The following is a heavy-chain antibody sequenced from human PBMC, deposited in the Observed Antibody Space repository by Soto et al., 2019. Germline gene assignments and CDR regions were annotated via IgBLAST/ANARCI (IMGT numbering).Heavy chain of an antibody. D-gene: IGHD3-10*01. J-gene: IGHJ4*02. Sequence: QVQLQQWGAGLLKPSETLSLTCAVYGGSFSGYYWSWIRQPPGKGLEWIGEINHSGSTNYNPSLKSRVTISVDTSKNQFSLKLSSVTAADTAVYYCARGGVISTYYFDYWGQGTLVTVSS. V-gene: IGHV4-34*01. CDR3: ARGGVISTYYFDY. CDR2: INHSGST. CDR1: GGSFSGYY.